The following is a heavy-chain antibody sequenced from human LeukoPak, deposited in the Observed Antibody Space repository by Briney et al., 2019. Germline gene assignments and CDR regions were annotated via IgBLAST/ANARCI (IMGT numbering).Heavy chain of an antibody. CDR1: GYTFTGYY. Sequence: SVKVSCKASGYTFTGYYMHWERQAPGQGLEWMGGIIPIFGTANYAQKFQGRVTITTDESTSTAYMELSSLRSEDTAVYYCARVDAPGWFDPWGQGTLITVSS. CDR2: IIPIFGTA. V-gene: IGHV1-69*05. CDR3: ARVDAPGWFDP. J-gene: IGHJ5*02.